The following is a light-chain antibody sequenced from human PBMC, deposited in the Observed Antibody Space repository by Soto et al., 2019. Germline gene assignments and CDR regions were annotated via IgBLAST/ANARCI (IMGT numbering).Light chain of an antibody. CDR2: GLN. Sequence: QLVLTQPPSASGTPGQRVSISCSGSSSNIGDRDVDWYQQVPGTAPKLLIYGLNQRPSGVPDRFSASKSGASASLAISGLQFEDEAVYYCSTWDDSLNGWVFGGGTQLTVL. CDR3: STWDDSLNGWV. CDR1: SSNIGDRD. J-gene: IGLJ3*02. V-gene: IGLV1-44*01.